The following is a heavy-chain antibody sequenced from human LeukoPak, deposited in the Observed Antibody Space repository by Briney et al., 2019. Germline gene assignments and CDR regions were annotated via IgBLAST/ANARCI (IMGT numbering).Heavy chain of an antibody. CDR3: ARGFLYYGSGRVYPWPFDP. J-gene: IGHJ5*02. V-gene: IGHV3-23*01. CDR2: VSGSGGST. Sequence: GGSLRLSCAASGFTFSNYAMSWVRQAPGKGLEWVSTVSGSGGSTYYTDSVKGRFSISRDNSKNTLYLQMNSLRAEDTDVYYCARGFLYYGSGRVYPWPFDPWGQGTLVTVSS. CDR1: GFTFSNYA. D-gene: IGHD3-10*01.